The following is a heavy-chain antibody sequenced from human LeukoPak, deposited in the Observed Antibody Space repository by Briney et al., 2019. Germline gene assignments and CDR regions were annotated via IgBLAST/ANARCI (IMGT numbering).Heavy chain of an antibody. Sequence: PSETLSLTCIVSGGSITSSSYYWGWIRQPPGKGLEWIGSIYYSGSTYNNPSLNGRVTMSLDGSRNQLSLTLTSVTAADTAIYYCSRESGAFCPFGYWGQGTLVIVPP. CDR3: SRESGAFCPFGY. CDR2: IYYSGST. J-gene: IGHJ4*02. D-gene: IGHD1-26*01. CDR1: GGSITSSSYY. V-gene: IGHV4-39*07.